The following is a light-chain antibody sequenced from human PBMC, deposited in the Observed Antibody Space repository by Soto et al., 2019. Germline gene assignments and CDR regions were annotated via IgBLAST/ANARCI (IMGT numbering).Light chain of an antibody. CDR3: QQYGGSPLYT. CDR1: QGVNSNY. J-gene: IGKJ2*01. CDR2: GVP. V-gene: IGKV3-20*01. Sequence: EIVLTQSPGTLSLSPGERATLSCRASQGVNSNYLAWYQQRPGQAPRLLFYGVPNRATGIPDRFSCSGSGTDFTLSISRLEPEDSALYYCQQYGGSPLYTFGQGTKLESK.